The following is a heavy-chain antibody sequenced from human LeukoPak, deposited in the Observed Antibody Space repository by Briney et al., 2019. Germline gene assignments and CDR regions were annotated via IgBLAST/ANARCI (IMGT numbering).Heavy chain of an antibody. V-gene: IGHV4-39*01. CDR3: ARHNGDYRY. J-gene: IGHJ4*02. CDR2: IYYSGST. CDR1: GGFIRSSSYY. Sequence: PSETLSLTCTLSGGFIRSSSYYWRWIRQPPGKGPLWIGSIYYSGSTYYNPSLKSRVTISVDTSKNQFSLKLSSVTAADTAVYYCARHNGDYRYWGQVTLVTGSS. D-gene: IGHD4-17*01.